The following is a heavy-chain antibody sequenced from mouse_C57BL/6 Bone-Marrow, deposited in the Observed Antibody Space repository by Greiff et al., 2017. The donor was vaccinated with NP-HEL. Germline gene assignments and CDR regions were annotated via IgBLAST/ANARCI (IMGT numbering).Heavy chain of an antibody. V-gene: IGHV1-55*01. D-gene: IGHD2-4*01. CDR3: ARRGITPIYAMDY. Sequence: VQLQQPGAELVKPGASVKMSCKASGYTFTSYWITWVKQRPGQGLEWIGDIYPGSGSTNYNEKFKSKATLTVDTSSSTAYMQLSSLTSEESAVYYCARRGITPIYAMDYWGQGTSVTVSS. CDR1: GYTFTSYW. J-gene: IGHJ4*01. CDR2: IYPGSGST.